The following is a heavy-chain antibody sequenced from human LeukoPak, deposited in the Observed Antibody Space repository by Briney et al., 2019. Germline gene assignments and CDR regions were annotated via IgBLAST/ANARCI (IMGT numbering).Heavy chain of an antibody. V-gene: IGHV4-34*01. CDR2: INHSGST. J-gene: IGHJ5*02. CDR1: GGSFSGYY. CDR3: ARHPLYYYGSGSYRSWFDP. D-gene: IGHD3-10*01. Sequence: SETLSLTCAVYGGSFSGYYWSWIRQPPGKGLEWIGEINHSGSTNYNPSLKSRVTISVDTSKNQFSLKLSSVTAADTAVYYCARHPLYYYGSGSYRSWFDPWGQGTLVTVSS.